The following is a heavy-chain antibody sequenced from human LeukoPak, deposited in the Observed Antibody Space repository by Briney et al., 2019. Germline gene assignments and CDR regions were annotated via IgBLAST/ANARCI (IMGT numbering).Heavy chain of an antibody. Sequence: SETLSLTCTVSGGSISSYYWSWIRQPPRKGLEWIGYIYYSGSTNYNPSLKSRVTISVDTSKNQFSLKLSSVTAADTAVYYCARGVWFGELRSYYFDYWGQGTLVTVSS. J-gene: IGHJ4*02. CDR3: ARGVWFGELRSYYFDY. V-gene: IGHV4-59*01. CDR2: IYYSGST. CDR1: GGSISSYY. D-gene: IGHD3-10*01.